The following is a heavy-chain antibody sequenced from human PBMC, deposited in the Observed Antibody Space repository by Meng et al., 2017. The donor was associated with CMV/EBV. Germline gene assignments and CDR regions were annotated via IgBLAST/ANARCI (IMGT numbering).Heavy chain of an antibody. CDR3: VRDGDSSNWPLDY. CDR1: GFMFSDYG. V-gene: IGHV3-30*03. CDR2: ILKDGSDK. D-gene: IGHD6-13*01. Sequence: QGHLADSGGGVVQAGRSLRLSCAVSGFMFSDYGMHWVRQAPGKAPEWVAFILKDGSDKFYRDSVKGRFTISRDPGKNTLYLQMDSLRPEDTAIYYCVRDGDSSNWPLDYWGQGTLVTVSS. J-gene: IGHJ4*02.